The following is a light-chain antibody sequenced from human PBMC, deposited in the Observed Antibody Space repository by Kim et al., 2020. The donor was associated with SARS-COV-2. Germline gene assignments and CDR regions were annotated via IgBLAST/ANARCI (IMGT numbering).Light chain of an antibody. CDR1: QSVSSSY. J-gene: IGKJ4*01. CDR3: QQYGTSPT. Sequence: PGERATLSCRASQSVSSSYLGLYQQKPGLATRLLIDDASSRATAIPDMFSGSGSGTDFTLTISRLEPEDFAVYYCQQYGTSPTFGGGTKVDIK. CDR2: DAS. V-gene: IGKV3D-20*01.